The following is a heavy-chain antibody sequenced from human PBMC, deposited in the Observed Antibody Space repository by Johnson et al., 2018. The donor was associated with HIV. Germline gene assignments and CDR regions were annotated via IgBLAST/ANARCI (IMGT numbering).Heavy chain of an antibody. CDR2: ISYDGSNK. D-gene: IGHD4-23*01. V-gene: IGHV3-30*03. CDR1: GFTFRSYA. J-gene: IGHJ3*02. Sequence: QVQLVESGGGVMQPGKSLRLSCEASGFTFRSYAMHWVRQAPGKGLEWVAVISYDGSNKYYADSVKGRFTISRDNSKNTLYLQMNSLRAEDTAVYYCASPGTVVTGLAFDIWGQGTMVTVSS. CDR3: ASPGTVVTGLAFDI.